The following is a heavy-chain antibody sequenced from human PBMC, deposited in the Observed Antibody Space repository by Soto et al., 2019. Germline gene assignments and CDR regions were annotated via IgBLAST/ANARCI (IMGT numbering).Heavy chain of an antibody. CDR2: INPSGGST. J-gene: IGHJ6*02. Sequence: ASVKVSCKASGYTFTSYYMHWVRQAPGQGLEWMGIINPSGGSTSYAQKFQGRVTMTRDTSTSTVYMELGSLRSEDTAVYYCARVRDSRYYYYYGMDVWGQGTTVTVSS. CDR1: GYTFTSYY. CDR3: ARVRDSRYYYYYGMDV. D-gene: IGHD2-21*01. V-gene: IGHV1-46*01.